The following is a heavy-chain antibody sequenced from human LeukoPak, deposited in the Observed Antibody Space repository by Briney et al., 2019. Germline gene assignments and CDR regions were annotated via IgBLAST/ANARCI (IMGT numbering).Heavy chain of an antibody. CDR2: IRYDGTYK. CDR1: QFTFSNYG. V-gene: IGHV3-30*02. D-gene: IGHD2-15*01. CDR3: AKEYCSGGSCYGPGY. Sequence: PGGSLRLSCAASQFTFSNYGLHWVRQAPGKGLEWVAFIRYDGTYKSYTDSVKGRFTISRDNSKNTLYLQMNSLRAEDTAVYYCAKEYCSGGSCYGPGYWGQGTLVTVSS. J-gene: IGHJ4*02.